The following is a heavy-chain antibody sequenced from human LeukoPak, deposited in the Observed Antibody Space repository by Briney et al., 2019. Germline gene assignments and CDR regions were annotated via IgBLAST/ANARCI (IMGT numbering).Heavy chain of an antibody. Sequence: SETLSLTCTVSGGSLSSYYWSWIRQPAGKGLEWIGRIYTSGSTNYNPSLKSRVTMSVDTSKNQFSLKLSSVTAADTAVYYCARLGVQYCSGGSCLPYYYYYYMDVWGKGTTVTISS. CDR3: ARLGVQYCSGGSCLPYYYYYYMDV. D-gene: IGHD2-15*01. V-gene: IGHV4-4*07. CDR2: IYTSGST. J-gene: IGHJ6*03. CDR1: GGSLSSYY.